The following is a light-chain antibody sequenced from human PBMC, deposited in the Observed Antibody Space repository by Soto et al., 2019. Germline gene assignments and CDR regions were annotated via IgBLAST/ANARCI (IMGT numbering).Light chain of an antibody. CDR1: QSVSSN. CDR3: QQYNNWPLFT. CDR2: GAS. Sequence: EIVMTQSPATLSVSPGERATLSCRATQSVSSNLAWYQQKPVQAPRLLIYGASTMATGAPARFTGSGSGTEFTLTIGRLQSEDFAIYSWQQYNNWPLFTFGQGTKLESK. J-gene: IGKJ2*01. V-gene: IGKV3-15*01.